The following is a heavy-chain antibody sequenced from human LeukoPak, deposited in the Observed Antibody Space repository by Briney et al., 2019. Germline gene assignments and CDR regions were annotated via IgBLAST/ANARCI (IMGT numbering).Heavy chain of an antibody. CDR1: GGSISNSY. CDR2: IYYSGST. Sequence: SETLSLTCTVSGGSISNSYWSWIRQPPGKGLEWIGYIYYSGSTNYNPSLTSRVTISLDTSKNQFSLKLSSVTAADTAVYYCARLGYCSGGSCYGEIDYWGQGTLVTVSS. CDR3: ARLGYCSGGSCYGEIDY. V-gene: IGHV4-59*08. D-gene: IGHD2-15*01. J-gene: IGHJ4*02.